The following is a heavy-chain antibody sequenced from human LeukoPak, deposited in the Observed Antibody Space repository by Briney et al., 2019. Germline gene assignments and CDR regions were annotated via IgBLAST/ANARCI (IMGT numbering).Heavy chain of an antibody. CDR1: GFTVSSNY. CDR2: IYSGGST. V-gene: IGHV3-53*01. D-gene: IGHD5-18*01. CDR3: AKADMDTACFDY. J-gene: IGHJ4*02. Sequence: PGGSLRLSCAASGFTVSSNYMSWVRKAPGKGPEWVSGIYSGGSTYYADSVKGRFTISRDNSKNTLYVQMSSLRVDDTAVYYCAKADMDTACFDYWGQGTLVSVSS.